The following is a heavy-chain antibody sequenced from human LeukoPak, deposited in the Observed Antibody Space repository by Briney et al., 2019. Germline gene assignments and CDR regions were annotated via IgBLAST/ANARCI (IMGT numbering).Heavy chain of an antibody. D-gene: IGHD3-22*01. V-gene: IGHV1-18*01. CDR2: ISAYNGNT. J-gene: IGHJ4*02. CDR3: ARVIGYYYDSSGFPGHFDY. Sequence: ASVKVSCKASGYTFTSYGISWVRQAPGQGLEWMGWISAYNGNTNYAQKLQGRVTMTTDTSTSTAYMELRSLGSDDTAVYYCARVIGYYYDSSGFPGHFDYWGQGTLVTVSS. CDR1: GYTFTSYG.